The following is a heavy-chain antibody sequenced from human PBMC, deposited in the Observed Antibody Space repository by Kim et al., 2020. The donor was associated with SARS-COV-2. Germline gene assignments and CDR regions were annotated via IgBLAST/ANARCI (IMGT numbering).Heavy chain of an antibody. Sequence: GESLKISCKGSGYSFTSYWISWVRQMPGKGLEWMGRIDLSDSYAKYSPSFQGHVTISADKSISTAYLQWSSLKASDTAMYYCARHGHEYSTSSYYYYGMDVWRLGATVTVSS. V-gene: IGHV5-10-1*01. CDR3: ARHGHEYSTSSYYYYGMDV. CDR2: IDLSDSYA. D-gene: IGHD6-6*01. J-gene: IGHJ6*02. CDR1: GYSFTSYW.